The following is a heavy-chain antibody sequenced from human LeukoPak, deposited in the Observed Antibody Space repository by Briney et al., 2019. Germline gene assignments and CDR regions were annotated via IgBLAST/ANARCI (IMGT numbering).Heavy chain of an antibody. CDR1: GFTFSSYS. Sequence: PGGSLRLSCAASGFTFSSYSMNWVRQAPGKGLEWVSYISSSSSTIYYADSMKGRFTISRDNAKNSLYLQMNSLRPEDTAVYYCAELGITMIGGVWGKGTTVTISS. J-gene: IGHJ6*04. D-gene: IGHD3-10*02. V-gene: IGHV3-48*01. CDR2: ISSSSSTI. CDR3: AELGITMIGGV.